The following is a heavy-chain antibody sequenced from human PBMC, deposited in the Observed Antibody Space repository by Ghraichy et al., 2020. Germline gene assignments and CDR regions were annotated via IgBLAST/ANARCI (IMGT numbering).Heavy chain of an antibody. CDR1: GFTFSNAY. CDR2: IKRKIDGETT. Sequence: GGSLRLSCATSGFTFSNAYMDWVRQTPGKWLEWVGQIKRKIDGETTDYAAPVKGRFTISRDDSKNTVYLQMNSLKTEDTAVYYCLDIGSSPGSWGPGTLVTVSS. CDR3: LDIGSSPGS. V-gene: IGHV3-15*01. D-gene: IGHD3-10*01. J-gene: IGHJ5*02.